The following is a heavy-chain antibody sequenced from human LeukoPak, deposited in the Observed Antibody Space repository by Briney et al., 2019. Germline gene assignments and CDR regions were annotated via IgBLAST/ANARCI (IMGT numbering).Heavy chain of an antibody. CDR3: ARSLRFLEWLSSNWFDP. CDR1: GYTFTGYY. Sequence: ASVTVSCKASGYTFTGYYMHWVRQAPGQGLEWMGWINPNSGGTNYAQKFQGRVTMTRDTSISTAYMELSRLRSDDTAVYYCARSLRFLEWLSSNWFDPWGQGTLVTVSS. V-gene: IGHV1-2*02. J-gene: IGHJ5*02. D-gene: IGHD3-3*01. CDR2: INPNSGGT.